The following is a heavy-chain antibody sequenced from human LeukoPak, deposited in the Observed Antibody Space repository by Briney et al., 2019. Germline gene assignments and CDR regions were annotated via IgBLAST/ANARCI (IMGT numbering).Heavy chain of an antibody. D-gene: IGHD3-22*01. J-gene: IGHJ4*02. CDR1: GGPISSYY. CDR2: IYYSGST. V-gene: IGHV4-59*08. Sequence: PSETLSLTCTVSGGPISSYYWSWIRQPPGKGLEWIGYIYYSGSTNYNPSLKSRVTISVDTSKNQFSLKLSSVTAADTAVYYCARHIPDYYDSSGYLDYWGQGTLVTVSS. CDR3: ARHIPDYYDSSGYLDY.